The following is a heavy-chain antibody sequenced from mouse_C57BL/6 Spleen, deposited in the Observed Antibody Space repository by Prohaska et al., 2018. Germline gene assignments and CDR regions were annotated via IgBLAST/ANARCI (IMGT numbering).Heavy chain of an antibody. CDR1: GFNIKDYC. J-gene: IGHJ1*03. V-gene: IGHV14-2*01. CDR3: ARGFTTVVADWYFDV. Sequence: EVQLQQSGAELVKPGASVKLSCTASGFNIKDYCMHWVKQRTEQGLEWIGRIDPEDGETKYAPKFQGKATRTADTSANTAYLQLSSLTSEDTAVYYCARGFTTVVADWYFDVWGTGTTVTVSS. D-gene: IGHD1-1*01. CDR2: IDPEDGET.